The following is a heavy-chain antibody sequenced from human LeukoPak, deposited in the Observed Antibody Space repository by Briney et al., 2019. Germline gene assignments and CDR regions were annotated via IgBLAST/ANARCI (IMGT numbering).Heavy chain of an antibody. CDR2: VNHRGST. V-gene: IGHV4-34*01. J-gene: IGHJ3*02. CDR1: GGSLSGYY. Sequence: PSETLSLTCAVYGGSLSGYYWSWSRQPPGKGLEWIGEVNHRGSTNYNPSLKSRVTISVDTSKNQFSLKLSSVTAADTAVYYCAREIIVARGAFDIWGQGTMVTVSS. CDR3: AREIIVARGAFDI. D-gene: IGHD5-12*01.